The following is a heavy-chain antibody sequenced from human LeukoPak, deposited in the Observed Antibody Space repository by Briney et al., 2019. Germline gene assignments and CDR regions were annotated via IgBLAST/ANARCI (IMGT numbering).Heavy chain of an antibody. CDR2: INILSNYI. V-gene: IGHV3-21*01. CDR1: GFTFSSYS. CDR3: ARDLAKGRYFDY. Sequence: GGSLRLSCAASGFTFSSYSMNWVRQAPGKGLEWVSSINILSNYIYYADSVQGRFTISRDNAKNSLYLQMNSLRAEDTAVYYCARDLAKGRYFDYWGQGTLVTVSS. D-gene: IGHD1-26*01. J-gene: IGHJ4*02.